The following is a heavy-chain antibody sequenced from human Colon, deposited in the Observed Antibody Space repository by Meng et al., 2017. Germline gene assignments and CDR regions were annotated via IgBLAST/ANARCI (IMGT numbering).Heavy chain of an antibody. CDR3: TRDAGWGSLDY. CDR1: GFVFSSSW. V-gene: IGHV3-7*01. CDR2: INQDGSQK. Sequence: GHLVESGGGLFQPGESLRLSCIASGFVFSSSWINWVRQAPGKGLESVAMINQDGSQKLYLDSVKGRFTISRDNANNSVSLEVNNLGVDDTAVYFCTRDAGWGSLDYWGQGTMVTVSS. D-gene: IGHD7-27*01. J-gene: IGHJ4*02.